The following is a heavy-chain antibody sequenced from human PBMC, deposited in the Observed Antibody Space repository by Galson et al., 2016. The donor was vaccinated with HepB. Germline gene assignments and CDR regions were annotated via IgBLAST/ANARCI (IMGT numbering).Heavy chain of an antibody. Sequence: SETLSLTCTVSGVSMNNYYWTWIRQAPGKGLEWIGNIYYGGITTYNPSVMSRVTISVDTSKNQFSLKLSSVTAADTAMYYCARDSQVWATDYYGIDVWGQGTTVTVSS. V-gene: IGHV4-59*01. CDR1: GVSMNNYY. J-gene: IGHJ6*02. CDR2: IYYGGIT. CDR3: ARDSQVWATDYYGIDV. D-gene: IGHD1-26*01.